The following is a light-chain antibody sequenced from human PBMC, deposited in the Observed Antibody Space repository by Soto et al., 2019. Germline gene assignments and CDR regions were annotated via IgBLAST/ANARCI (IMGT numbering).Light chain of an antibody. V-gene: IGKV3-20*01. CDR3: QQYGSSPPIT. J-gene: IGKJ5*01. CDR1: QSVSSSY. CDR2: GAS. Sequence: EIVLTQSPGTLSLSPGERATLSCRASQSVSSSYLAWYQQKPGQAPRLLIYGASSSATGIPDRFSGSGSGTDFTLNNSRLEPEDFAVYYWQQYGSSPPITFGQGTRLEIK.